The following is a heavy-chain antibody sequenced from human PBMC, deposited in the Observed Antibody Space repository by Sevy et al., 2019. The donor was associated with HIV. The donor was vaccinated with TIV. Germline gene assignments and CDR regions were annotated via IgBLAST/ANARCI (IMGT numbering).Heavy chain of an antibody. Sequence: SETLSLTCAVSGGSISRTSYYWGWIRQPPGKGLEWIGSIFYSGTTYYNPSLKSRVTISVDTSINQFSLKLNSVTAADTAVYYCARLDFTYGGISVNDWGQRTLLTVSS. V-gene: IGHV4-39*01. D-gene: IGHD4-17*01. CDR2: IFYSGTT. J-gene: IGHJ4*02. CDR3: ARLDFTYGGISVND. CDR1: GGSISRTSYY.